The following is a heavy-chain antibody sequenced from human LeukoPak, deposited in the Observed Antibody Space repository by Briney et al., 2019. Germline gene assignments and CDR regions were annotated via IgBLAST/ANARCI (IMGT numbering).Heavy chain of an antibody. J-gene: IGHJ4*02. CDR2: INPNNGGT. V-gene: IGHV1-2*02. CDR3: ARDPGANYFDY. Sequence: ASAKVSCKASGSTFTNYYIHWVRQAPGQGLEWMGWINPNNGGTNYAQKFQGRVTMAGDPSISTAYMELSRLRSDDTAMFYCARDPGANYFDYWGQGTLVTVSS. CDR1: GSTFTNYY. D-gene: IGHD7-27*01.